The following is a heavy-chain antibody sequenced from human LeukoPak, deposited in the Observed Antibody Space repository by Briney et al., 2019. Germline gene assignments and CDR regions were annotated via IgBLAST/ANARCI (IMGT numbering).Heavy chain of an antibody. Sequence: PGGSLRLSCTASGFTFSSYAMHWVRQAPGKGLEWVAVISYDGSNKYYADSVKGRFTISRDNSKNTLYLQMNSLRAEDTAVYYCARGEAVAGNDHWGQGALVTVSS. CDR2: ISYDGSNK. V-gene: IGHV3-30*04. J-gene: IGHJ4*02. D-gene: IGHD6-19*01. CDR3: ARGEAVAGNDH. CDR1: GFTFSSYA.